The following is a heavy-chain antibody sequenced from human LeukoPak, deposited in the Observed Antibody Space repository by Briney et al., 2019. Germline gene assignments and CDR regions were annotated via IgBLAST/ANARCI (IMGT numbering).Heavy chain of an antibody. CDR1: GLTFSSYA. CDR2: ISYDGSNK. J-gene: IGHJ4*02. CDR3: ARAKYYFDY. Sequence: GRSLRLSCAASGLTFSSYAMHWVRQAPGKGLEWVAVISYDGSNKYYADSVKGRFTISRDNSKNTLYLQMNSLRAEDTAVYYCARAKYYFDYWGQGALVTVSS. V-gene: IGHV3-30-3*01.